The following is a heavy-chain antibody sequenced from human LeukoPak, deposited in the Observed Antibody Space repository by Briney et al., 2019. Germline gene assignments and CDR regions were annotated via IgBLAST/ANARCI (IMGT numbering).Heavy chain of an antibody. V-gene: IGHV4-34*01. CDR1: GGSFSGYY. J-gene: IGHJ5*02. Sequence: SETLSLTCAVHGGSFSGYYWSWIRQPPGKGLEWIGEINHSGSTNYNPSLKSRATISVDTSKNQFSLKLTSVAAADTAVYYCAGRRFGELFSSWGQGTQVTVSS. CDR2: INHSGST. D-gene: IGHD3-10*01. CDR3: AGRRFGELFSS.